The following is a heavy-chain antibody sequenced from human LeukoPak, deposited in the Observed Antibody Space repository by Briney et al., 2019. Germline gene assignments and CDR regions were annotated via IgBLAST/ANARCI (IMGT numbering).Heavy chain of an antibody. D-gene: IGHD2-21*02. CDR1: GFTFSSYW. CDR3: AREGVTDFDY. Sequence: GGSLRPSRAASGFTFSSYWMNWVRQAPGKGLEWVANIKQDGSEKFYVDSVKGRFTISRDNAKNSLYLQMNCLRAEDTAVYYCAREGVTDFDYWGQGTLVTVSS. V-gene: IGHV3-7*01. J-gene: IGHJ4*02. CDR2: IKQDGSEK.